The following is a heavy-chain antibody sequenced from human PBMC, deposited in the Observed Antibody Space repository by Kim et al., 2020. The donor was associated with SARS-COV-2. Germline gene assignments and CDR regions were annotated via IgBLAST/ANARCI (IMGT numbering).Heavy chain of an antibody. V-gene: IGHV1-69*13. CDR3: AEYGSGSYNYYYGMDV. CDR1: GGTFSSYA. CDR2: IIPIFGTA. J-gene: IGHJ6*02. Sequence: SVKVSCKASGGTFSSYAISWVRQAPGQGLEWMGGIIPIFGTANYAQKFQGRVTITADESTSTAYMELSSLRSEDTAVYYCAEYGSGSYNYYYGMDVWGQGTTVTVSS. D-gene: IGHD3-10*01.